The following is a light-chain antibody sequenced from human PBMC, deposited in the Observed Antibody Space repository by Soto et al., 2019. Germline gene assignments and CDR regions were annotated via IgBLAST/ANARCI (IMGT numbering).Light chain of an antibody. CDR1: QSVGSN. CDR3: QQYNNWS. Sequence: EVVMTQSPATLSVSPGETATLSCRASQSVGSNLAWYQQKPGQAPRLLIYAASTRATGIPARFSGSGSGTKFTLTISSLQSEDFAVYYCQQYNNWSFGQGTRLEIK. J-gene: IGKJ5*01. V-gene: IGKV3-15*01. CDR2: AAS.